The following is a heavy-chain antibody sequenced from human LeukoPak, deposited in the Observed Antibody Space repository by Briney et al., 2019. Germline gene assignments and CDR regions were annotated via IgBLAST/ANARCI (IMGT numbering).Heavy chain of an antibody. J-gene: IGHJ4*01. CDR3: AKGIYSSGWSYFDY. CDR2: ISGSAGGT. CDR1: GITLSNYA. D-gene: IGHD6-19*01. Sequence: RGSLRLSCVVSGITLSNYAMSWVRQAPGKGLEWVSGISGSAGGTNYADSVKGRFTISRDNSKNTLYLQMNSLRAEDTAVYYCAKGIYSSGWSYFDYWGHGTLVTVSS. V-gene: IGHV3-23*01.